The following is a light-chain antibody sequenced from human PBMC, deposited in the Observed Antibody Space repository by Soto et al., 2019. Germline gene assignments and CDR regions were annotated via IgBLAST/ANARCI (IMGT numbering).Light chain of an antibody. J-gene: IGLJ3*02. CDR3: KTWDRNTRV. CDR1: SGHSSYI. CDR2: LEGSGSY. V-gene: IGLV4-60*03. Sequence: QLVLTQSSSASASLGSSVKLTCTLSSGHSSYIIAWHQQQPGKAPRYLMKLEGSGSYNKGSGVPDRFSGSSSGADRHLTISNLQSEDEADYYCKTWDRNTRVFGGGTKVTVL.